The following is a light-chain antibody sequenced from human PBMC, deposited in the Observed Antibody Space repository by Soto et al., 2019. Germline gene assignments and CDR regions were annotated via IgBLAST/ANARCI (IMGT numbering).Light chain of an antibody. CDR3: QQRSNWPIT. Sequence: EIVLTQSPATLSLSPGEGATLSCRASQSVSSLLAWYQQKPGQSPRLLIYDASNRATGIPARFSGSGSGTDFTLTISSLEPEDFAVYYCQQRSNWPITFGQGTRLEIK. J-gene: IGKJ5*01. CDR2: DAS. CDR1: QSVSSL. V-gene: IGKV3-11*01.